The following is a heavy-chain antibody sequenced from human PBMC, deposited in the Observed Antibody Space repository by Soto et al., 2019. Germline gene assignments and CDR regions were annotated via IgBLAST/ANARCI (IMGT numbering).Heavy chain of an antibody. J-gene: IGHJ3*02. Sequence: GGSLRLSCAASGFTFSSYGMHWVRQAPGKGLEWVAVIWYDGSNKYYADSVKGRFTISRDNSKNTLYLQMNSLRAEDTAVYYCARDQDRQWLVYDAFDIWGQGTMVTVSS. CDR2: IWYDGSNK. D-gene: IGHD6-19*01. V-gene: IGHV3-33*01. CDR3: ARDQDRQWLVYDAFDI. CDR1: GFTFSSYG.